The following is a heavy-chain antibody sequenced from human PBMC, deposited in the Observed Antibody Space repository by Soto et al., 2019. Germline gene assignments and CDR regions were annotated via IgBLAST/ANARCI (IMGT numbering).Heavy chain of an antibody. D-gene: IGHD1-20*01. CDR3: ARDNRYNWNDEGWFDP. CDR2: MNPNSGNT. Sequence: QVQLVQSGAEVKKPGASVKVSCKASGYSFSDYDINWVRQATVQGPEWMGWMNPNSGNTGYAQKFQGRVTMTRNTSINTAYMELSRMGSEDTSVYYCARDNRYNWNDEGWFDPWGQGTLVTVSS. V-gene: IGHV1-8*01. CDR1: GYSFSDYD. J-gene: IGHJ5*02.